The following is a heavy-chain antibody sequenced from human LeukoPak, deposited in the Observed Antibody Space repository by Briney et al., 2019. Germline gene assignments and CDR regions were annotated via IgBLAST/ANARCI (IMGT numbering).Heavy chain of an antibody. Sequence: GESLRISCKGSGYSFTSYWISWVRQMPGKGLEWMGNIDPSDSYINYSPSFQGHVTISADKSISTAYLHWSSLEASDTAMYYCARHQATMDWFDPWGQGTLVTVPS. J-gene: IGHJ5*02. D-gene: IGHD5-12*01. V-gene: IGHV5-10-1*01. CDR1: GYSFTSYW. CDR2: IDPSDSYI. CDR3: ARHQATMDWFDP.